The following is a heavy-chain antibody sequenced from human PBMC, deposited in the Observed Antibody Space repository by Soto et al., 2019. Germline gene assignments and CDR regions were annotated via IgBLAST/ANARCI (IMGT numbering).Heavy chain of an antibody. D-gene: IGHD1-26*01. CDR2: IIPNVGTA. CDR3: ARDSREGGSWELRGPFDY. CDR1: GGTFSSYA. J-gene: IGHJ4*02. V-gene: IGHV1-69*01. Sequence: QVQLVQSGAEVKKPGSSVKVSCKASGGTFSSYAISWVRQAPGQGLEWMGGIIPNVGTANYAQKFQGRVTITEDEYTSTEYMELSRLRSEDTAVYYCARDSREGGSWELRGPFDYWGQGTLVTVSS.